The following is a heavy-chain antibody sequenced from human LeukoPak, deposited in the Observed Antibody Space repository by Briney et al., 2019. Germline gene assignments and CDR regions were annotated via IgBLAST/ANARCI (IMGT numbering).Heavy chain of an antibody. CDR3: VRHDGRGGSTMGALDS. J-gene: IGHJ4*02. V-gene: IGHV4-39*01. D-gene: IGHD5/OR15-5a*01. CDR2: IFSGRTT. Sequence: SETLSLTCTVSAGSISSSSHHWGWIRQSPGKGLEWIGSIFSGRTTYYNPSLNDRVTIFVITSKNQFSLQLNSVAAADTSVYYCVRHDGRGGSTMGALDSWGQGSLVTVSS. CDR1: AGSISSSSHH.